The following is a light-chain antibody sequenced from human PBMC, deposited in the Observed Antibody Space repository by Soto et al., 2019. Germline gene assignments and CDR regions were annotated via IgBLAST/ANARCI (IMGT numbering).Light chain of an antibody. V-gene: IGKV3-20*01. Sequence: EIVLTQSPCPLSLSPGESAALSCRASQSISNNFLAWYQRKPGQAPRLLIYGASYRATAIPSRFSGSGSGTDFTLTITRLEPDDFAVYYCQQYGGSPPTFGQGTKVEVK. CDR2: GAS. CDR3: QQYGGSPPT. J-gene: IGKJ1*01. CDR1: QSISNNF.